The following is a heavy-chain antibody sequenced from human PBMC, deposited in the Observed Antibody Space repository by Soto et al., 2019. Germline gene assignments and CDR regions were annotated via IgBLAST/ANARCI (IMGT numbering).Heavy chain of an antibody. CDR3: SRDLTIMVRGVIGY. V-gene: IGHV3-49*03. J-gene: IGHJ4*02. CDR2: IRSNTYGGTT. D-gene: IGHD3-10*01. Sequence: EVQLVESGGDLVQPGRSLRLSCTASGFTFGDYAVNWFRQAPGKGLEWVGFIRSNTYGGTTEYAASVIGRFTISRDDSKSIAYLQMNSLKTEDTALYHCSRDLTIMVRGVIGYWGQGTLVTVSS. CDR1: GFTFGDYA.